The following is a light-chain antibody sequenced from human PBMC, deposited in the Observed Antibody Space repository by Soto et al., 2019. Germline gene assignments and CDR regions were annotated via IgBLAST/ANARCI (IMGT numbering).Light chain of an antibody. V-gene: IGKV3-15*01. J-gene: IGKJ4*01. CDR3: QHYNKWPLT. CDR2: GAS. Sequence: EIVLTQSPATLSVSQGERATLSCRASESVSNNLAWYQQKPGQAPRLLIFGASARATGIPARFSGSGSGTEFTRTISSLQSEDFAVYYDQHYNKWPLTFGVGTQVEIK. CDR1: ESVSNN.